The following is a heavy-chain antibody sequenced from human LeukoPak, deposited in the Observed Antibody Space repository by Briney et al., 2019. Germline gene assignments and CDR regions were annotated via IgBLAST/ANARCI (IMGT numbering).Heavy chain of an antibody. V-gene: IGHV3-48*03. D-gene: IGHD1-26*01. CDR2: ISSSGSTI. CDR3: ASHSGGWELPARDY. Sequence: GGSLRLSCAASGFTFSSYEMNWVRQAPGKGLEWVSYISSSGSTIYYADSVKGRFTISRDNAKNSLYLQMNSLRAEDTAVYYCASHSGGWELPARDYWGQGTLVTVSS. J-gene: IGHJ4*02. CDR1: GFTFSSYE.